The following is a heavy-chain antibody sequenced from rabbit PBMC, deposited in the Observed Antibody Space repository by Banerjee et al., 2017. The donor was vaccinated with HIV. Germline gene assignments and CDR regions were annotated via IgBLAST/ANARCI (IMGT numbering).Heavy chain of an antibody. D-gene: IGHD6-1*01. CDR3: ARGGIGDGDGGYAYAHGMDL. Sequence: QEQLEESGGDLVKPEGSLTLTCTASGSTLSSSYWIYCVRQAPGKGLEWIGCIYAGSSGSTWYASWAKGRFTISKTSSTTVTLQLTSLTAADTATYFCARGGIGDGDGGYAYAHGMDLWGPGTLVTVS. CDR2: IYAGSSGST. V-gene: IGHV1S45*01. CDR1: GSTLSSSYW. J-gene: IGHJ6*01.